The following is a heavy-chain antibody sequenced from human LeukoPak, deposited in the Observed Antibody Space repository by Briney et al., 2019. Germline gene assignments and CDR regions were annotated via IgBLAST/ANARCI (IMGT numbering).Heavy chain of an antibody. Sequence: SETLSLTCTVSGGSISSSSYYWGWIRQPPGKGLEWIGSIYYSGSTYYNPSLKSRVTISVDTSKNQFSLKLSSVTAADTAVYYCARDWPCSGGSCYSGGVDYWGQGTLVTVSS. V-gene: IGHV4-39*07. CDR3: ARDWPCSGGSCYSGGVDY. D-gene: IGHD2-15*01. J-gene: IGHJ4*02. CDR2: IYYSGST. CDR1: GGSISSSSYY.